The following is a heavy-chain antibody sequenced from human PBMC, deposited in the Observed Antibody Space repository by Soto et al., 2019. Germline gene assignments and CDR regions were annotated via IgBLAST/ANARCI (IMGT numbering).Heavy chain of an antibody. CDR3: ALFRGLAAAGELFAY. V-gene: IGHV1-18*01. CDR1: GYTFTSYG. Sequence: ASVKVSCKASGYTFTSYGISWVRQAPGQGLEWMGWISAYNGNTNYAQKLQGRVTMTTDTSTSTAYMELRSLRSDDTAVYYCALFRGLAAAGELFAYCAQGSLVLVSS. CDR2: ISAYNGNT. D-gene: IGHD6-13*01. J-gene: IGHJ4*02.